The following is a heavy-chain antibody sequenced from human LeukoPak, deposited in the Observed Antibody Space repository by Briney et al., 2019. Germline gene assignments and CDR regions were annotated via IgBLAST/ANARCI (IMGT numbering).Heavy chain of an antibody. CDR3: ARGVRSSRLGELSYDY. CDR1: GDSVSSNSAA. J-gene: IGHJ4*02. D-gene: IGHD3-16*02. V-gene: IGHV6-1*01. Sequence: SQTLSLTCAISGDSVSSNSAAWNWIRQSPSRGLEWLGRTYDRSKWYNDYAVSVKSRITINPDTSKNQFSLQLNSVTPEDTAVYYCARGVRSSRLGELSYDYWGQGTLVTVSS. CDR2: TYDRSKWYN.